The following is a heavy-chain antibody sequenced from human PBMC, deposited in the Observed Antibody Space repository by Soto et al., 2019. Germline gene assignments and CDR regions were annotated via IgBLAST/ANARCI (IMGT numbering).Heavy chain of an antibody. D-gene: IGHD6-13*01. CDR2: INSGGSST. J-gene: IGHJ4*01. Sequence: RKVPGKGLVWVSRINSGGSSTTYADSVKGRFTISRDNAKNTLYLQVNSLRAEDTAVFYCAGGIAAAEFDYWGHRTLVSVSS. V-gene: IGHV3-74*01. CDR3: AGGIAAAEFDY.